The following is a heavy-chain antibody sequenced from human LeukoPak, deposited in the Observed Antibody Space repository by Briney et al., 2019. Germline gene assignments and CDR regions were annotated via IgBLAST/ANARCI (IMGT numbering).Heavy chain of an antibody. CDR1: GFPFSSYA. Sequence: GGSLRLSCSASGFPFSSYAMHWVRQAPGKGLEYVSAISDSGGSTYYADSVKGRFTISRDNSKNALYLQMSSLRAEDTAVYFCVRGSSFGPSDFWVRGQGTAVTVSS. CDR2: ISDSGGST. D-gene: IGHD3-3*01. J-gene: IGHJ6*02. CDR3: VRGSSFGPSDFWV. V-gene: IGHV3-64D*09.